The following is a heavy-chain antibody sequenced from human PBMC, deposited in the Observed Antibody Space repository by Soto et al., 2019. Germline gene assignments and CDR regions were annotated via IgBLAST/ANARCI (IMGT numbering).Heavy chain of an antibody. CDR3: ARGPFLLRYYGMDV. CDR1: GYTFTSYG. D-gene: IGHD2-15*01. J-gene: IGHJ6*02. Sequence: APVTVSCKASGYTFTSYGICWVRQDPGQGLEWMGWISAYNGNTNYAQKLQGRVTMTTDTSTSTAYMELRSLRSDDTAVYYCARGPFLLRYYGMDVWGQGTTVTVSS. CDR2: ISAYNGNT. V-gene: IGHV1-18*04.